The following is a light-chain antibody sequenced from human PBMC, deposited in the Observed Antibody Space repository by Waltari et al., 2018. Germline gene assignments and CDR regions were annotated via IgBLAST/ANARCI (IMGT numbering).Light chain of an antibody. CDR2: GAS. Sequence: EIVMTQSPATLSVSPGERATPSCRASQSVSSDLAWYQQKPGQAPRLLIYGASTRATGIPARFSGSGSATEFTLTISSLQSEDFAIYYCQQYNEWPPYTFGQGTKLEIK. CDR3: QQYNEWPPYT. V-gene: IGKV3-15*01. J-gene: IGKJ2*01. CDR1: QSVSSD.